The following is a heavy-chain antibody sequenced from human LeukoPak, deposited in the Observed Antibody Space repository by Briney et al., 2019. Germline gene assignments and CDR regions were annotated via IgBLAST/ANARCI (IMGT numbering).Heavy chain of an antibody. Sequence: GASVKVSCKVSGSTFTNHGISWVREAPGQGLEWMGWISTYNGHTNYAQKFQGRVTMTTDTSTSTVYMEVRSLRSDDTAVYYCARGSRYCSGGSCYPRYNWFDPWGQGTLVTVSS. CDR1: GSTFTNHG. D-gene: IGHD2-15*01. J-gene: IGHJ5*02. CDR3: ARGSRYCSGGSCYPRYNWFDP. V-gene: IGHV1-18*01. CDR2: ISTYNGHT.